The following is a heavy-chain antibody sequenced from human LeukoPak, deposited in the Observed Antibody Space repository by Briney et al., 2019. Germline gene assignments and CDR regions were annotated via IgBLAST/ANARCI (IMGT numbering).Heavy chain of an antibody. J-gene: IGHJ3*02. D-gene: IGHD1-1*01. V-gene: IGHV4-39*01. Sequence: SETLSLTCTVSGGSISSSSYYRGWIRQPPGKGLEWIGSINYSGSTYYNPSLKSRVTISVDTSKNQFSLRLSSVTASDTAVYYCARTTGAFDIWGQGTMVTVSS. CDR3: ARTTGAFDI. CDR1: GGSISSSSYY. CDR2: INYSGST.